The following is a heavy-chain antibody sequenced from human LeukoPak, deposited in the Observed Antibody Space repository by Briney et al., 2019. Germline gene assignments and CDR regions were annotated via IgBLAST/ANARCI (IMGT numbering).Heavy chain of an antibody. V-gene: IGHV3-7*01. CDR3: ARMRYNWNAVADY. Sequence: GVLRLSCAASGFTFSSYWMSWVRQAPGKGLEWVANIKQDGSEKYYVDSVKGRFTISRDNAKNSLYLQMNSLRAEDTAVYYCARMRYNWNAVADYWGQGTLVTVSS. J-gene: IGHJ4*02. CDR1: GFTFSSYW. CDR2: IKQDGSEK. D-gene: IGHD1-1*01.